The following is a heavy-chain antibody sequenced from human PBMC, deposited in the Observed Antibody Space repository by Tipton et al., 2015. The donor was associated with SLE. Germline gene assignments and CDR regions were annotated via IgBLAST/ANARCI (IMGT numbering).Heavy chain of an antibody. CDR3: AREVPGRWFGELPNWFDP. CDR1: GGSFSGYY. D-gene: IGHD3-10*01. Sequence: TLSLTCAVYGGSFSGYYWSWIRQPPGKGLVWIGEINHSGSTNYNPSLKSRVTISVDTSKNQFSLKLSSVTAADTAVYYCAREVPGRWFGELPNWFDPRGQGTLVTVSS. V-gene: IGHV4-34*01. CDR2: INHSGST. J-gene: IGHJ5*02.